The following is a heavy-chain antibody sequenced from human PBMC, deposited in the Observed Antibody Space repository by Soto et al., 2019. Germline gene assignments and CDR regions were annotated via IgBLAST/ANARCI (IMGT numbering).Heavy chain of an antibody. V-gene: IGHV3-11*01. CDR2: ISGSGGTT. Sequence: QPQLVESGGGLVKPGGSLRLSCAASRLTFSDYYMGWIRQAPGKGLEWISYISGSGGTTYYADSVKGRFTISRDNAKNSLYLHMNSLRVEDTAIYYCARDPEPQYDFDSWGQGTLVTVSS. J-gene: IGHJ4*02. CDR1: RLTFSDYY. CDR3: ARDPEPQYDFDS.